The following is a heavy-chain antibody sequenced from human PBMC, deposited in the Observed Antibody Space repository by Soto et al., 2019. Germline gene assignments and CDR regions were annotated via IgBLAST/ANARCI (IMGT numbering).Heavy chain of an antibody. D-gene: IGHD5-12*01. CDR2: IIPILGIA. Sequence: SVKVSCKASGGTFSSYTISRVRQAPGQGLEWMGRIIPILGIANYAQKFQGRVTITADKSTSTAYMELSSLRSEDTAVYYCARDPGPWRFDYWGQGTLVTVSS. J-gene: IGHJ4*02. CDR1: GGTFSSYT. CDR3: ARDPGPWRFDY. V-gene: IGHV1-69*04.